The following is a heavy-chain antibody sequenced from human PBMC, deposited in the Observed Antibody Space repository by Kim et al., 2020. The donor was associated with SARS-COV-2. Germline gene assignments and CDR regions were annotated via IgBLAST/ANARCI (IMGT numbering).Heavy chain of an antibody. CDR2: MNPNSGNT. J-gene: IGHJ4*02. Sequence: ASVKVSCKASGYTFTSYDINWVRQATGQGLEWMGWMNPNSGNTGYAQKFQGRVTMTRNTSISTAYMELSSLRSEDTAVYYCARGDPRIAVAGTESFLDYWGQGTLVTVSS. D-gene: IGHD6-19*01. CDR3: ARGDPRIAVAGTESFLDY. CDR1: GYTFTSYD. V-gene: IGHV1-8*01.